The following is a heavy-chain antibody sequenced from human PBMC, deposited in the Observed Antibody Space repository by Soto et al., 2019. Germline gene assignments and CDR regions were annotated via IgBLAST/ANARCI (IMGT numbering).Heavy chain of an antibody. D-gene: IGHD3-10*01. J-gene: IGHJ6*02. V-gene: IGHV1-18*01. CDR3: ARDRGVINYYYYGMDV. CDR2: ISAYNGNT. CDR1: GYAFTSYG. Sequence: ASVKVSCKASGYAFTSYGISWVRQAPGQGLEWMGWISAYNGNTNYAQRLQGRVTMTTDTSTSTAYMELRSLRSDDTAVYYCARDRGVINYYYYGMDVWGQGTTVTSP.